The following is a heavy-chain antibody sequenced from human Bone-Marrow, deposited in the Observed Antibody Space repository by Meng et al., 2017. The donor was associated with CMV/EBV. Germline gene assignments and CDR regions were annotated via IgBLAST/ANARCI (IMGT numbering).Heavy chain of an antibody. CDR1: GFTFNDYA. J-gene: IGHJ4*02. V-gene: IGHV3-9*01. CDR3: ARVRSYYFPFDY. Sequence: GGSLRLSCAASGFTFNDYAMHWVRQVPGMGLEWVSFINWNSDTIGYADSAKGRFTISRDNAKNSLYLEMNSLRAEDTAVYYCARVRSYYFPFDYWGQGTLVTVSS. CDR2: INWNSDTI. D-gene: IGHD2-8*01.